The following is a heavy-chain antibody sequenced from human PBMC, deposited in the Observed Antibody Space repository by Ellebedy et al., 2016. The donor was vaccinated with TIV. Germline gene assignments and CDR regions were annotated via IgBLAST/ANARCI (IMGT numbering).Heavy chain of an antibody. D-gene: IGHD6-19*01. Sequence: SETLSLTCTVSGGSISSYYWSWIRQPAGKGLEWIGRIYTSGSTNYNPSLKSRVTISVDTSKNQFSLKLSSVTAADTAVYYCARVGIAVARDYYFDYWGQGTLVTVSS. CDR1: GGSISSYY. V-gene: IGHV4-4*07. J-gene: IGHJ4*02. CDR3: ARVGIAVARDYYFDY. CDR2: IYTSGST.